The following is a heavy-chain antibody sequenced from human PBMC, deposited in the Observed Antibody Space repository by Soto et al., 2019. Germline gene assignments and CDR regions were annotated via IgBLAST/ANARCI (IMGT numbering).Heavy chain of an antibody. CDR2: TYYRSKWSN. V-gene: IGHV6-1*01. CDR1: GDSASTKSAA. D-gene: IGHD3-10*01. J-gene: IGHJ4*03. CDR3: ARQASGSVDF. Sequence: SQTLSLTCALSGDSASTKSAAWNWIRQSPSRGLEWLGRTYYRSKWSNDYAASVKSRITINPDTSKNQFSLQLNSVSPEDTAVYCCARQASGSVDFWGHGTLVTVSS.